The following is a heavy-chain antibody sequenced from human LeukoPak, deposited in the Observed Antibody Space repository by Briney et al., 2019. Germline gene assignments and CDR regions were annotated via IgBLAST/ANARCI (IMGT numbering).Heavy chain of an antibody. J-gene: IGHJ3*02. Sequence: ASVKVSCKTSGYTFTSYGISWVRQAPGQGLEWMGWINPNNGGTIYAQKFQGRVTVTRDKSISTAYMDLSSLRSDDTAVYYCARGRRSSSWYEDDIWGQGTMVTVSS. CDR2: INPNNGGT. CDR3: ARGRRSSSWYEDDI. D-gene: IGHD6-13*01. CDR1: GYTFTSYG. V-gene: IGHV1-2*02.